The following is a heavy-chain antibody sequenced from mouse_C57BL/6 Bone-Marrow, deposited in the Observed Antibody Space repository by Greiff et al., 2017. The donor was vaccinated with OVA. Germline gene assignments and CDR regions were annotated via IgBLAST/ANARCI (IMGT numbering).Heavy chain of an antibody. CDR2: IYPGSGST. D-gene: IGHD2-4*01. J-gene: IGHJ4*01. CDR1: GYTFTSYW. Sequence: QVQLQQSGAELVKPGASVKMSCKASGYTFTSYWITWVKQRPGQGLEWIGDIYPGSGSTNYNEKFKSKATLTVDTSSSTAYMQLSSLTSEDSAVYYCARWGLRRAMDYWGQGTSVTVSS. V-gene: IGHV1-55*01. CDR3: ARWGLRRAMDY.